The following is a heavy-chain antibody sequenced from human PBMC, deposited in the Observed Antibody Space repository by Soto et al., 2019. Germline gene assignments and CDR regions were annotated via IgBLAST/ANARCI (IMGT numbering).Heavy chain of an antibody. CDR2: ISSSSSYI. D-gene: IGHD3-22*01. V-gene: IGHV3-21*01. Sequence: GGSLRLSCAASGFTFSSYSMNWVRQAPGKGLEWVSSISSSSSYIYYADSVKGRFTISRDNAKNSLYLQMNSLRAEDTAVYYCARGLPLMYYYDSSGYYEDAFDIWGQGTMVTVSS. CDR3: ARGLPLMYYYDSSGYYEDAFDI. J-gene: IGHJ3*02. CDR1: GFTFSSYS.